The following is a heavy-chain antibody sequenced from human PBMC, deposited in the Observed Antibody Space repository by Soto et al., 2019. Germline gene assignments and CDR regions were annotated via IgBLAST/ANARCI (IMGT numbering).Heavy chain of an antibody. CDR3: ARAGQRDPFDY. CDR2: IIPILGIT. J-gene: IGHJ4*02. D-gene: IGHD6-25*01. V-gene: IGHV1-69*02. Sequence: SVKVSCKASGGTFSSYTISWVRQAPGQGLEWMGRIIPILGITNYAQKFQGRVTITADKSTSTAYMELSSLRSEDTAVYYCARAGQRDPFDYWGQGTLVTVSS. CDR1: GGTFSSYT.